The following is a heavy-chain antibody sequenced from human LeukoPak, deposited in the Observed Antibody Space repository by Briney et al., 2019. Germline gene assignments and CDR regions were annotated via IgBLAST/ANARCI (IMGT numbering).Heavy chain of an antibody. CDR3: ARNHTEYFDP. CDR2: INHSGST. Sequence: PSETLSLTCAVYSGSFSGYSWSWIRQPPGKGLEWIGEINHSGSTNYSPSLKSRVTISVDTSSSQFSLSLSSVTAADTAVYYCARNHTEYFDPWGQGTLVTVSS. CDR1: SGSFSGYS. J-gene: IGHJ5*02. V-gene: IGHV4-34*01. D-gene: IGHD5-18*01.